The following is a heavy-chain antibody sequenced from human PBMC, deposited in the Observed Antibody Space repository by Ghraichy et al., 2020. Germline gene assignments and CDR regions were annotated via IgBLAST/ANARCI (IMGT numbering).Heavy chain of an antibody. CDR3: ARVSWFGEPTPDY. V-gene: IGHV1-69*13. CDR2: IIPIFGTA. Sequence: SVKVSCKASGGTFSSYAISWVRQAPGQGLEWMGGIIPIFGTANYAQKFQGRVTITADESTSTAYMELSSLRSDDTAVYYCARVSWFGEPTPDYWGQGTLVTVSS. CDR1: GGTFSSYA. J-gene: IGHJ4*02. D-gene: IGHD3-10*01.